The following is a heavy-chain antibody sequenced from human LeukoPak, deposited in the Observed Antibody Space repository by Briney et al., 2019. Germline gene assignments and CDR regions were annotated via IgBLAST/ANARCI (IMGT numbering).Heavy chain of an antibody. Sequence: GGSLRLSCAAPGFTFRKYDMHWVRQVIGKGLEWVSAIGASGDTYYPDSVRGRSTISRENAKSSLFLQIDSLRAGDTAVYYCARSVPGGSGWMGSIDYWGQGTLVTVSS. J-gene: IGHJ4*02. CDR3: ARSVPGGSGWMGSIDY. CDR2: IGASGDT. D-gene: IGHD6-19*01. CDR1: GFTFRKYD. V-gene: IGHV3-13*01.